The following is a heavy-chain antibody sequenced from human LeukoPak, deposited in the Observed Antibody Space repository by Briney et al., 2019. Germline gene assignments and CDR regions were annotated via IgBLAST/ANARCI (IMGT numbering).Heavy chain of an antibody. V-gene: IGHV3-30*02. CDR3: ARASIRNAFHI. J-gene: IGHJ3*02. Sequence: PGGSLRLSCAASTFTFTRDGMYWVRQAPGKGLEWVSFIRFDGSENYNADSVKGRFTISRDNSKNRLFLQMNNLRVEDTAVYFCARASIRNAFHIWGQATIVTVSS. CDR2: IRFDGSEN. CDR1: TFTFTRDG. D-gene: IGHD5-24*01.